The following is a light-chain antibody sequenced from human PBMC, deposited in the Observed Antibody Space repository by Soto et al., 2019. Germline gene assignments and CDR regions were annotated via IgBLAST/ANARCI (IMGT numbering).Light chain of an antibody. CDR2: DAS. J-gene: IGKJ1*01. Sequence: EIVFTQSPGTLSLSPGERATLSCRASQSVSSNLAWYQQRFGQAPRLLIYDASRRATGIPDRFSGSGSGTDFTLTISGLEPEDFAVYYCQQYGSSGTFGQGTKVDIK. V-gene: IGKV3-20*01. CDR1: QSVSSN. CDR3: QQYGSSGT.